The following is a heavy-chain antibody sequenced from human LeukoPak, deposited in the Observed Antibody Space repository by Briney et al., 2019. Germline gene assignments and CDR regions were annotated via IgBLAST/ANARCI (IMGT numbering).Heavy chain of an antibody. V-gene: IGHV5-51*01. D-gene: IGHD4-17*01. CDR3: ARGVWATTTGPNDAFDI. J-gene: IGHJ3*02. CDR2: IYPGDSDT. CDR1: GYSFTSYW. Sequence: GESLKISCKGSGYSFTSYWIGWVRQMPGKGLEWMGIIYPGDSDTRYSPSFQGQVTISADTSISTAYLQWSSLKASDTAMYYCARGVWATTTGPNDAFDIWGQGAMVTVSS.